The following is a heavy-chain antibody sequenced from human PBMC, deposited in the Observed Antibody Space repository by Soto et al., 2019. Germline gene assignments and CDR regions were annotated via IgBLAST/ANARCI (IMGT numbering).Heavy chain of an antibody. D-gene: IGHD3-22*01. V-gene: IGHV1-69*01. CDR1: GGTFSRYA. Sequence: QVQLIQSGAEVKKPGSSVKVSCKAYGGTFSRYAISWVRQAPGQGLEWMGGITPIFGTANYAQKFQGRVAITADESTRTSYMELRSLRSGDTAVDYCARGWGYDTSDYYYAYWGQGTLITVSS. CDR2: ITPIFGTA. J-gene: IGHJ4*02. CDR3: ARGWGYDTSDYYYAY.